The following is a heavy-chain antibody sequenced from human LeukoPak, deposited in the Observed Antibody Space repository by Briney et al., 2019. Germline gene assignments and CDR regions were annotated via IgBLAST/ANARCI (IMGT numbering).Heavy chain of an antibody. V-gene: IGHV3-21*01. D-gene: IGHD1-26*01. CDR1: GFIISSYS. CDR3: ARGGGATPFDAFDI. J-gene: IGHJ3*02. Sequence: GGSLRLSCAASGFIISSYSMNWVRQAPGKGLEWVSSISSSSSYIYYADSVKGRFTISRDNAKNSLYLQMNSLRAEDTAVYYCARGGGATPFDAFDIWGQGTMVTVSS. CDR2: ISSSSSYI.